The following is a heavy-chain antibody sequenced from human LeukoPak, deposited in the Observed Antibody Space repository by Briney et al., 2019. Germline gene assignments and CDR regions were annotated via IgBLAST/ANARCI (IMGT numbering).Heavy chain of an antibody. CDR3: ARGDWSGNAFDI. Sequence: SETLSLTCTVSGGSISSYYWSWIRQPPGKGLEWIGYIYYSGSTNYNPSLKSRVTISVDTSKNQFSLKLSSVTAADTAVYYCARGDWSGNAFDIWGQGTMVTVSS. CDR1: GGSISSYY. J-gene: IGHJ3*02. D-gene: IGHD3-3*01. V-gene: IGHV4-59*01. CDR2: IYYSGST.